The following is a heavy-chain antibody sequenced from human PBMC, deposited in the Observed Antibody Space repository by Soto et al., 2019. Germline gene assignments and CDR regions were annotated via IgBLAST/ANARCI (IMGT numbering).Heavy chain of an antibody. Sequence: GGSLRLSCAASGFTFSSYGMHWVRQAPGKGLEWVAVISYDGSNKYYADSVKGRFTISRDNSKNTLYLQMNSLRAEDTAVYYCAVNGVLVRPRLDYWGRGTLVTVS. J-gene: IGHJ4*02. V-gene: IGHV3-30*03. D-gene: IGHD3-10*01. CDR1: GFTFSSYG. CDR3: AVNGVLVRPRLDY. CDR2: ISYDGSNK.